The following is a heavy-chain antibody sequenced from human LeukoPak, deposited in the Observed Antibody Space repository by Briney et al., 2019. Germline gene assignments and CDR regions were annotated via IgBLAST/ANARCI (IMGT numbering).Heavy chain of an antibody. CDR1: GGSISSYY. CDR3: ARAPGNDYYPYYYMDV. D-gene: IGHD4/OR15-4a*01. V-gene: IGHV4-59*01. CDR2: VYYSGST. J-gene: IGHJ6*03. Sequence: PSETLSLTCTVSGGSISSYYWSWIRQPPGKGLDWIGYVYYSGSTNYNPSLKSRATISVDTSKNQFSLKVNSVTAADTAVYYCARAPGNDYYPYYYMDVWGKGTTVTVSS.